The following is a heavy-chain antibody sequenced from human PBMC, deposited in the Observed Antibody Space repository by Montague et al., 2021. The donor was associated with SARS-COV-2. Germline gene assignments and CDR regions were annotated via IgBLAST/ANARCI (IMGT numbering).Heavy chain of an antibody. D-gene: IGHD2/OR15-2a*01. CDR1: SGSLSNYY. CDR3: ARNMAY. Sequence: SDTLSLTCTVSSGSLSNYYWSWIRQSPDKGLEWIGYMYETGNMIHNPSLRSRVSISADTSKSQFSLRLTSVTAADSARYYCARNMAYWGQGVLVTV. CDR2: MYETGNM. J-gene: IGHJ4*02. V-gene: IGHV4-4*09.